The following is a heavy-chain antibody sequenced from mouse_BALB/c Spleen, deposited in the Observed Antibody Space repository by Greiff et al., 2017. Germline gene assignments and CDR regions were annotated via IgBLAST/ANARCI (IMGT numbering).Heavy chain of an antibody. CDR1: GFTFSSFG. CDR3: ARRNYDYFDY. Sequence: DVKLVESGGGLVQPGGSRKLSCAASGFTFSSFGMHWVRQAPEKGLEWVAYISSGSSTIYYADTVKGRFTISRDNPKNTLFLQMTSLRSEDTAMYYCARRNYDYFDYWGQGTTLTVSS. V-gene: IGHV5-17*02. J-gene: IGHJ2*01. CDR2: ISSGSSTI. D-gene: IGHD1-1*01.